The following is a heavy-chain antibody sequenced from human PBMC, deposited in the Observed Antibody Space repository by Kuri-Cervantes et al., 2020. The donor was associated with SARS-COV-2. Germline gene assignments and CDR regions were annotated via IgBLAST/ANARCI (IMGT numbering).Heavy chain of an antibody. CDR3: ARADGITMIVETRPTDY. J-gene: IGHJ4*02. CDR2: ISYDGSNK. V-gene: IGHV3-30*04. CDR1: GFSFGSYA. Sequence: GGSLRLSCVGSGFSFGSYAMHWVRQAPGKGLEWVAVISYDGSNKYYADSVKGRFTISRDNSKNTLYLQMNSLRAEDTAVYYCARADGITMIVETRPTDYWGQGTLVTVSS. D-gene: IGHD3-22*01.